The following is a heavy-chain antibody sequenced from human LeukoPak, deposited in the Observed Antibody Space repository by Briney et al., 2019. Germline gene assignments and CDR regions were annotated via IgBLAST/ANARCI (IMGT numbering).Heavy chain of an antibody. CDR3: ARGPDRFCSSC. CDR2: INHSGST. J-gene: IGHJ4*02. D-gene: IGHD6-13*01. V-gene: IGHV4-34*01. Sequence: SETLSLTCAVYGGSFSGYYWSWIRQPPGKGLEWIGEINHSGSTNYNPSLKSRVTISVDTSKNQFSLKLSSVTAADTAVYYCARGPDRFCSSCWGQGTLVTVSS. CDR1: GGSFSGYY.